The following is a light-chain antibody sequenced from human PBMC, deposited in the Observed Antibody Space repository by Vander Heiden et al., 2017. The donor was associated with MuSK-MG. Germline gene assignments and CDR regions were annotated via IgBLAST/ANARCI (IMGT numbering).Light chain of an antibody. CDR3: QQSYIAPYT. V-gene: IGKV1-39*01. CDR2: ATS. J-gene: IGKJ2*01. Sequence: DVQMTQSPSSLSASVGDRVTITCWASQSITSYLDWYQQKPGKAPSLLIYATSSLQSGVPSRFSGRGYGTQFTLTISSLQPEDFATYYCQQSYIAPYTFGQGTKLEIK. CDR1: QSITSY.